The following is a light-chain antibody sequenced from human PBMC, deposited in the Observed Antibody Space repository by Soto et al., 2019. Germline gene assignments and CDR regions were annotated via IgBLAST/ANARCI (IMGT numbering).Light chain of an antibody. V-gene: IGKV3-15*01. CDR1: QSVSSD. CDR2: GAS. J-gene: IGKJ4*01. Sequence: ETVMTQSPATLSVSPGERVTLSCRASQSVSSDLAWYQQKPGQAPRLLIFGASTRATGIPARFSGSGSGTEFTLTISSLQSEDFAVYYCQQYNDWPLTFGGGTKVDIK. CDR3: QQYNDWPLT.